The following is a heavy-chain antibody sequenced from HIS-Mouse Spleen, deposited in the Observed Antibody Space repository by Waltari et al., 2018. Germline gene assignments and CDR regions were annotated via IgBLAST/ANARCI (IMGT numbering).Heavy chain of an antibody. J-gene: IGHJ4*02. CDR3: ARIAEGYTSGWYAFDY. V-gene: IGHV2-70*15. Sequence: QVTLRESVPALVTPTQTLTLTCTFPGFSLSTSRMCVSWIRQPPGKALEWLARIDWDNDTYYSTSLKTRLTISRDTSKNQVVLTMTNMDPLDTATYYCARIAEGYTSGWYAFDYWGQGTLVTVSS. D-gene: IGHD6-19*01. CDR1: GFSLSTSRMC. CDR2: IDWDNDT.